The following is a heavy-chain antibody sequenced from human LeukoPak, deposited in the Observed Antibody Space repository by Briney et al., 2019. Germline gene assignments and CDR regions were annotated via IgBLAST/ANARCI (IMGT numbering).Heavy chain of an antibody. CDR2: ISSNGGST. J-gene: IGHJ3*02. CDR1: GFTFSSYA. CDR3: ARVTAYCGGDCYSAFDI. V-gene: IGHV3-64*01. Sequence: GGSLRLSCAASGFTFSSYAMHWVRQAPGKGLEYVSAISSNGGSTYYANSVKGRFTISRDNSKNTLYLRMGSLRAEDMAVYYCARVTAYCGGDCYSAFDIWGQGTMVTVSS. D-gene: IGHD2-21*02.